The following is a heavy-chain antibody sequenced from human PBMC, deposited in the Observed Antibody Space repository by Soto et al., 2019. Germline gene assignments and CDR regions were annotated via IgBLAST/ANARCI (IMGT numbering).Heavy chain of an antibody. CDR2: IYYSGST. Sequence: SETLSLTCTVSGGSISSGGYYWSWIRQHPGKGLEWIGYIYYSGSTYYNPSLKSRVTISVDTSTNQFSLKLSSVTAADTAVYYCAREVVRDYRLDVWGQGTTVTVSS. CDR1: GGSISSGGYY. CDR3: AREVVRDYRLDV. J-gene: IGHJ6*02. V-gene: IGHV4-31*03. D-gene: IGHD2-21*01.